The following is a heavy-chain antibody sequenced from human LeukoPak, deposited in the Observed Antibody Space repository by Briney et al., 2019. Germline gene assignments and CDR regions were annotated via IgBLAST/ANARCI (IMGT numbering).Heavy chain of an antibody. CDR3: ASSEYYDDY. J-gene: IGHJ4*02. Sequence: PGGSLRLSCAPPGFTFRGYSMNGVPQAPGKGLEWVSYISSSSSTIYYADSVKGRFTISRDNAKNSLYLQMNSLRAEDTAVYYCASSEYYDDYWGQGTLVTVSS. CDR1: GFTFRGYS. D-gene: IGHD3-22*01. CDR2: ISSSSSTI. V-gene: IGHV3-48*01.